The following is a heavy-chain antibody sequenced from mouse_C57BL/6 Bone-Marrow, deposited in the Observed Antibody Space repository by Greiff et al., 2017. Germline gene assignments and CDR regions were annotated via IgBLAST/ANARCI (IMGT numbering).Heavy chain of an antibody. Sequence: EVQLQQSGAELVRPGSSVKMSCKTSGYTFTSYGINWVKQRPGQGLEWIGYIYIGNGYTVYNEKFKGKATLTSDTSSSTAYMQLSSLTSEDSAIYFCARSGYYPFDYWGQGTTLTVSS. D-gene: IGHD3-1*01. V-gene: IGHV1-58*01. CDR2: IYIGNGYT. CDR3: ARSGYYPFDY. J-gene: IGHJ2*01. CDR1: GYTFTSYG.